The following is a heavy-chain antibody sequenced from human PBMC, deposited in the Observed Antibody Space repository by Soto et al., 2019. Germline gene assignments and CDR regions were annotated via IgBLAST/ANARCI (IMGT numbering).Heavy chain of an antibody. Sequence: EVQLVESGGGLVQPGRSLRLSCAASGFTFDDYAMHWVRQAPGKGLEWVSGISWNSGSIGYADSVKGRFTISRDNAKNSLYLQMNSLRAEDTALYYCAKDKEAVANDAFDIWGQGTMVTVSS. D-gene: IGHD6-19*01. CDR1: GFTFDDYA. CDR2: ISWNSGSI. V-gene: IGHV3-9*01. J-gene: IGHJ3*02. CDR3: AKDKEAVANDAFDI.